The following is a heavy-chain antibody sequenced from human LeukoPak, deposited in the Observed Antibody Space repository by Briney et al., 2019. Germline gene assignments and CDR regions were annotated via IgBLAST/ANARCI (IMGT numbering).Heavy chain of an antibody. Sequence: GGSLRLSCAASGFTFSTNAMSWVRQAPGKGLEWVSAISGSGGSTYYADSVKGRFTISRDNSKNTLCLQMNSLRAEDTAVYYCAKDRVTGGYSYGVFDYWGLGTLVTVSS. D-gene: IGHD5-18*01. CDR3: AKDRVTGGYSYGVFDY. CDR1: GFTFSTNA. J-gene: IGHJ4*02. CDR2: ISGSGGST. V-gene: IGHV3-23*01.